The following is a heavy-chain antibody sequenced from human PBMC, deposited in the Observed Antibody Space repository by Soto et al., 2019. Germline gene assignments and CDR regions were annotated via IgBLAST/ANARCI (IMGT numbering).Heavy chain of an antibody. J-gene: IGHJ6*02. Sequence: QVQLVESGGGVVQPGRSLRLSCAASGFTFSSYGMHWVRQAPGKGLEWVAVISYDGSNKYYADSVKGRFTISRDNSKNTMYLQMNSLRAEDTAVYYCAKDRGGYSLAVGGMDVWGQGTTVTVSS. CDR2: ISYDGSNK. V-gene: IGHV3-30*18. D-gene: IGHD5-18*01. CDR1: GFTFSSYG. CDR3: AKDRGGYSLAVGGMDV.